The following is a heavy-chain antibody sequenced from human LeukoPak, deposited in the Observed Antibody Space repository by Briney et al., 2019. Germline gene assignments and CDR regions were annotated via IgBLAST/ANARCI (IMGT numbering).Heavy chain of an antibody. Sequence: GGSLRLSCAASRFTFSSYWMSWVRQAPGKGLEWVANIKQDGSETYYVDSVKGRFTISRGNAKNSLYLQMNGLRAEDTAVYYCARDFGGNSIDYWGQGTLVTVSS. CDR2: IKQDGSET. CDR3: ARDFGGNSIDY. J-gene: IGHJ4*02. CDR1: RFTFSSYW. V-gene: IGHV3-7*05. D-gene: IGHD4-23*01.